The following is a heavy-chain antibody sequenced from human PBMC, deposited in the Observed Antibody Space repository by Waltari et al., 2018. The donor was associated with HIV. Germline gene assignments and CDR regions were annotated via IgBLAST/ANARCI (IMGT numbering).Heavy chain of an antibody. CDR3: TTDLVALISF. D-gene: IGHD2-15*01. J-gene: IGHJ4*02. V-gene: IGHV3-15*01. Sequence: EVQLVESGGGLVKPGGSLRVSCAASGFTFSNAWMTWVRQAPGKGLEWVGRIKSKTDGGTTDYAAPVKGRFTISRDDSKNTLYLQMNGLKIEDTAVYYCTTDLVALISFWGQGTLVTVSS. CDR2: IKSKTDGGTT. CDR1: GFTFSNAW.